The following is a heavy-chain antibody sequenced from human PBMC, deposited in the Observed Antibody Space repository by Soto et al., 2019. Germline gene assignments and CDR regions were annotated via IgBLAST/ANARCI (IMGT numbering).Heavy chain of an antibody. Sequence: QVQLVQSGAEVKKPGASVKVSCKASGYTFTRYGISWVRQAPGQGLEWMGWISAYNGNTNYAQKLQGRVTMTTDTSTSTAYMELRTLRSDDTAVYYCARDGLDIVATGGWFDPWGPGTLVTVSS. J-gene: IGHJ5*02. D-gene: IGHD5-12*01. V-gene: IGHV1-18*04. CDR1: GYTFTRYG. CDR3: ARDGLDIVATGGWFDP. CDR2: ISAYNGNT.